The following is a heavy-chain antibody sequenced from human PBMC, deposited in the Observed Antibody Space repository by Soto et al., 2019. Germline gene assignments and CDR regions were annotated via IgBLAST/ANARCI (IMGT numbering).Heavy chain of an antibody. CDR2: IYHSGST. D-gene: IGHD6-13*01. CDR1: GGSINSSNW. J-gene: IGHJ4*02. V-gene: IGHV4-4*02. Sequence: SETLSLTCTVSGGSINSSNWWNWVRQPPGKGLEWTGEIYHSGSTNYYPSLKSRATISVDKSKNQFSLKLNSVTAADTAVYYCARGWGIAAAGSDYWGQGTLVTVSS. CDR3: ARGWGIAAAGSDY.